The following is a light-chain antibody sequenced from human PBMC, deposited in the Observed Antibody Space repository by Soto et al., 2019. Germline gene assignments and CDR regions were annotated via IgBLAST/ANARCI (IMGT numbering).Light chain of an antibody. CDR3: QQRKSYPFT. CDR2: TAS. J-gene: IGKJ5*01. V-gene: IGKV1-9*01. Sequence: DIQLTQSPSFLSASVGDRVTITCRTSQGISSYLAWYQQKAGKAPKLLIHTASTLQSGVPSRFGGSGSDTEFTLTISSLQPEDFATYYCQQRKSYPFTFGQGTRLEIK. CDR1: QGISSY.